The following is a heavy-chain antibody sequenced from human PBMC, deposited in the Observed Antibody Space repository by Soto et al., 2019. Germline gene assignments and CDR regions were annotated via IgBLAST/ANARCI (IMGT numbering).Heavy chain of an antibody. Sequence: QVQLVQSGAEVKKPGASVKVSCKASGYTFTNYGVSWVRQAPGQGLEWMGWINTYKGNTNYAQKFQGRVTMTTDTSTSTADMELRSLRSDDTAIYYCAKVQAKWSKFFDYWGQGTLVTVSS. CDR1: GYTFTNYG. CDR2: INTYKGNT. D-gene: IGHD2-15*01. J-gene: IGHJ4*02. CDR3: AKVQAKWSKFFDY. V-gene: IGHV1-18*01.